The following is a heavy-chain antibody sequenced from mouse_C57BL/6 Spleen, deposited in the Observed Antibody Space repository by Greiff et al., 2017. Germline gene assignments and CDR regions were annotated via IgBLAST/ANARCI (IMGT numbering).Heavy chain of an antibody. CDR3: ARKRDKEH. CDR2: LFPGSGSP. D-gene: IGHD3-3*01. CDR1: GYTFTGYW. J-gene: IGHJ2*01. V-gene: IGHV1-9*01. Sequence: QVQLQQSGAELMKPGASVKLSCKATGYTFTGYWIEWVKQRPGHGLEWIGELFPGSGSPTYNEKFQGQATFPAATSSNTPYMQLSSLTTEDTASYDCARKRDKEHRGQGTTHTVAS.